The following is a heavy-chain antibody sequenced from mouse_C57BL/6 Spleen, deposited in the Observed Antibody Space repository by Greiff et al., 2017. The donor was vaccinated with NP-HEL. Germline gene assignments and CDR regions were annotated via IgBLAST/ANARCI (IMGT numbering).Heavy chain of an antibody. CDR2: INPNNGGT. Sequence: EVQLQQSGPELVKPGASVKISCKASGYTFTDYYMNWVKQSHGKSLEWIGDINPNNGGTSYNQKFKGKATLTVDKSSSTAYMELRRLTSEDSAVDYCARRGGYDGYYCDYWGQGTTLTVSS. V-gene: IGHV1-26*01. CDR1: GYTFTDYY. CDR3: ARRGGYDGYYCDY. D-gene: IGHD2-2*01. J-gene: IGHJ2*01.